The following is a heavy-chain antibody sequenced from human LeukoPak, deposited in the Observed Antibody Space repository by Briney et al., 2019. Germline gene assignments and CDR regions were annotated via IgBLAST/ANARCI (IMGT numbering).Heavy chain of an antibody. CDR1: GFTFSSYA. J-gene: IGHJ5*02. Sequence: PPGRSLTPSCAASGFTFSSYAMHWASQPPGDGLEWVALISYDGSNKYYADSVKGRFTISRDNSKNTLYLQMNSLRAEVTVVYYCARLVAARGSHLWGQGTLVTVSS. D-gene: IGHD6-6*01. V-gene: IGHV3-30-3*01. CDR2: ISYDGSNK. CDR3: ARLVAARGSHL.